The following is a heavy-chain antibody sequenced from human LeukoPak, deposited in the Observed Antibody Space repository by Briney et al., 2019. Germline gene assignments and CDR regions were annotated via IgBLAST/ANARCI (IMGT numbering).Heavy chain of an antibody. CDR2: ICEIGSI. CDR3: AAHPPRNTLDF. J-gene: IGHJ4*02. Sequence: PSETLSLTCTASGGSISSYYWSWIRQPPGKGLEWIAYICEIGSINYNPSLKSGVTISLDTSKNQFSLKLSSVTAADTAVYYCAAHPPRNTLDFWGQGTLVTVSS. CDR1: GGSISSYY. D-gene: IGHD2/OR15-2a*01. V-gene: IGHV4-59*08.